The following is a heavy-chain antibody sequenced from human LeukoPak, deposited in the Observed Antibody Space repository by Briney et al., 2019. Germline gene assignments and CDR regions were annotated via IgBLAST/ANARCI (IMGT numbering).Heavy chain of an antibody. D-gene: IGHD1-26*01. CDR3: ARDNGLGRGGVDP. V-gene: IGHV4-31*03. J-gene: IGHJ5*02. Sequence: SETLSLTCTVSGGSISSGVYYWSWIRQHPGKGLEWIGYIYYSGSTYYNPSLKSRVSISVDTSKNQFSLRLSSVTAADTAVYYCARDNGLGRGGVDPWSQGTLVTVS. CDR1: GGSISSGVYY. CDR2: IYYSGST.